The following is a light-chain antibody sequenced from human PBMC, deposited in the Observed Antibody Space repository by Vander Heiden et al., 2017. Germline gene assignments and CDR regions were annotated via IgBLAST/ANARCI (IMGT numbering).Light chain of an antibody. Sequence: QSALTQPRSVSGSPGQSVTLSCPATSTDVGGYNYVSWYQQHPGKAPKLMIYDVSKRPSGVPDRCSGSKSGNTASLTISGLQAEDEADYCCCSYAGSYTLVFGGGTKLTVL. V-gene: IGLV2-11*01. CDR3: CSYAGSYTLV. J-gene: IGLJ2*01. CDR1: STDVGGYNY. CDR2: DVS.